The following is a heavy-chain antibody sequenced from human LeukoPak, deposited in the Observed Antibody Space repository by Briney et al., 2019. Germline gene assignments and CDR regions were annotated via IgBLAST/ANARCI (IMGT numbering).Heavy chain of an antibody. CDR3: AKSWGYTRPYYNYMDV. J-gene: IGHJ6*03. Sequence: GGSLRLSCAASGFIFTPYAMSWVRQAPGKGLEWVSIIGYRGGSIYYAYSVQGRFTISRDNSKNTLSLQMNGLRPEDTAVYYCAKSWGYTRPYYNYMDVWGKGTTVTVSS. V-gene: IGHV3-23*01. D-gene: IGHD3-16*02. CDR2: IGYRGGSI. CDR1: GFIFTPYA.